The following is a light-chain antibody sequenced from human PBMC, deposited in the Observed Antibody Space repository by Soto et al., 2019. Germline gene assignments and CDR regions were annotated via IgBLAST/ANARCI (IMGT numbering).Light chain of an antibody. Sequence: EIVMTQSPATLSVSPGERATLSCRASQSVSSNLAWYQQKPGQAPRLLIYDASNRSTGIPARFSGSGSGTEFTLTITSLQSEDFAVYYCQQYNNGPALTFGQGTKVDIK. V-gene: IGKV3D-15*01. CDR2: DAS. CDR1: QSVSSN. CDR3: QQYNNGPALT. J-gene: IGKJ1*01.